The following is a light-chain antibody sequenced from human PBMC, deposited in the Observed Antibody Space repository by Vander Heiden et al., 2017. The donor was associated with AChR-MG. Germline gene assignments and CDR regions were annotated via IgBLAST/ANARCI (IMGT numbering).Light chain of an antibody. CDR2: AS. CDR3: QQSNSFPQT. J-gene: IGKJ5*01. CDR1: QGISSW. V-gene: IGKV1-12*01. Sequence: DIQMTQSPSSVSASVGDRVTITCRASQGISSWLAWYQQKPGKAPKLLIFASSLQSGVPSRFSGSGSGTDFTLTISSLQPEDFATYYCQQSNSFPQTFGQGTRLEIK.